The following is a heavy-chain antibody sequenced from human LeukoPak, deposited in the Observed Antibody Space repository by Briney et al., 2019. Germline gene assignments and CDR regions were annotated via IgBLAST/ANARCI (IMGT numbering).Heavy chain of an antibody. V-gene: IGHV3-48*03. D-gene: IGHD6-19*01. CDR2: ISSSGSTI. CDR3: AKDNSGWHQTINY. Sequence: PGGSLRLSCAASGFTFSSYEMNWVRQAPGKGLEWVSYISSSGSTIYYADSVKGRFTISRDNAKNSLYLQMNSLRPEDTAVYYCAKDNSGWHQTINYWGQGTLVTVSS. J-gene: IGHJ4*02. CDR1: GFTFSSYE.